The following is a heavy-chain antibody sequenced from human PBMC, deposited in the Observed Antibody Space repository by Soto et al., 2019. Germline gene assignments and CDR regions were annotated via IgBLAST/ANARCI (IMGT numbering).Heavy chain of an antibody. CDR2: ISYDGSNK. V-gene: IGHV3-30*18. Sequence: QVHLVESGGGVVQPGRSLRLSCAASGFIFSNYDMHWVRQAPGKGLEWVAFISYDGSNKYYADSVKGRFTISRDNSKNTLYLEMNRLTDEDTDVYYCAKRWLRSGVDYWGHGTMVTVSS. CDR1: GFIFSNYD. CDR3: AKRWLRSGVDY. J-gene: IGHJ4*01. D-gene: IGHD5-12*01.